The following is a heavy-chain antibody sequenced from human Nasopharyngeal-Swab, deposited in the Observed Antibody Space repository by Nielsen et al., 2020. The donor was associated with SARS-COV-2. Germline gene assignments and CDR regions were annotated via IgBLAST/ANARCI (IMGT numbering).Heavy chain of an antibody. V-gene: IGHV3-21*01. D-gene: IGHD6-13*01. J-gene: IGHJ4*02. Sequence: GGSLRLSCAASGFTFSTYYMHWVRQAPGKGLEWVSSISGRTTYIYYADSMKGRFTISRDNAKNSLYLQMSSLRAEDTAIYYCARGGQQPLWGQGTLVTVSS. CDR3: ARGGQQPL. CDR1: GFTFSTYY. CDR2: ISGRTTYI.